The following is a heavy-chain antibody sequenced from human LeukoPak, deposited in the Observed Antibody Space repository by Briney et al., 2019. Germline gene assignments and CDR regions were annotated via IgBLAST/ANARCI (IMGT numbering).Heavy chain of an antibody. V-gene: IGHV5-51*01. CDR3: ARGLYYYDSSGYSQLDY. CDR1: GYRFTNYW. D-gene: IGHD3-22*01. Sequence: GESLKISCKGSGYRFTNYWIGWVRQMPGKGLEWMGIIYPGDSDTRYSPSFQGQVTISADKSITTAYLQWSSLKASDTAMYYCARGLYYYDSSGYSQLDYWGQGTLVTVSS. CDR2: IYPGDSDT. J-gene: IGHJ4*02.